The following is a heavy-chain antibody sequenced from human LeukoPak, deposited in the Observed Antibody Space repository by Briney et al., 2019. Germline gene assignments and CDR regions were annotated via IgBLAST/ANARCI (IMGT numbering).Heavy chain of an antibody. J-gene: IGHJ4*02. CDR1: GFTFSSYG. CDR2: IWYDGSNK. V-gene: IGHV3-33*01. D-gene: IGHD3-10*01. Sequence: GGSLRLSCAASGFTFSSYGMHWVRQAPGKGLEWVAVIWYDGSNKYYADSVKGRFTISRDNSKNTLYLQMNSLRAGDTAVHYCAVTDYYGSGSYYSPLDYWGQGTLVTVSS. CDR3: AVTDYYGSGSYYSPLDY.